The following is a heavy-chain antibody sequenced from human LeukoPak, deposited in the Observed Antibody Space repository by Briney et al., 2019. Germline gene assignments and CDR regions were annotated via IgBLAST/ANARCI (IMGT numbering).Heavy chain of an antibody. V-gene: IGHV3-9*03. CDR3: AKGLGSSSWFSFDY. D-gene: IGHD6-13*01. J-gene: IGHJ4*02. CDR1: GFTFSSWY. CDR2: ISWNSGSI. Sequence: GGSLRLSCAASGFTFSSWYMYWVRQAPGKGLEWVSGISWNSGSIGYADSVKGRFTISRDNAKNSLYLQMNSLRAEDMALYYCAKGLGSSSWFSFDYWGQGTLVTVSS.